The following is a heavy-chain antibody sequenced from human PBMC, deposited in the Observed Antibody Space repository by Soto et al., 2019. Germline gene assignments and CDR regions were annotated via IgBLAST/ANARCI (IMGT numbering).Heavy chain of an antibody. J-gene: IGHJ4*02. Sequence: SQTLSLTCAISGDSVSSNTAAWNWIRQSPSRGLEWLGRTYYRSKWYNDYAVSVKGRITIKSDTSKNQFSLQLNSVTPEDTAVYYCAGGFYYDSSAYYRFDFEYWGQGTLVTVS. CDR1: GDSVSSNTAA. CDR3: AGGFYYDSSAYYRFDFEY. D-gene: IGHD3-22*01. V-gene: IGHV6-1*01. CDR2: TYYRSKWYN.